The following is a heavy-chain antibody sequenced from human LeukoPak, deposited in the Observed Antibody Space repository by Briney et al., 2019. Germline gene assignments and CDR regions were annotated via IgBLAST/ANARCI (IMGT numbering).Heavy chain of an antibody. CDR3: ARHGKVTVTFDY. Sequence: SGTLSLTCTVSGGSISSYYWSWIRQPPGKGLEWIGYIYYSGSTNYNPSLKSRVTISVDTSKNQFSLKLSSVTAADTAVYYCARHGKVTVTFDYWGQGTLVTVSS. CDR1: GGSISSYY. CDR2: IYYSGST. V-gene: IGHV4-59*08. J-gene: IGHJ4*02. D-gene: IGHD4-17*01.